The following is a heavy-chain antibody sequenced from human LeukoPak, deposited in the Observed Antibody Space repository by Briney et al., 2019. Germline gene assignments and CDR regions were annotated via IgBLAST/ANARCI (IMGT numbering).Heavy chain of an antibody. CDR2: ISYDGSNK. CDR3: AKDKYSSSLPPFDP. CDR1: GFTFSSYW. J-gene: IGHJ5*02. V-gene: IGHV3-30*18. D-gene: IGHD6-13*01. Sequence: GGSLRLSCAASGFTFSSYWMSWVRQAPGKGLEWVAVISYDGSNKYYADSVKGRFTISRDNSKNTLYLQMNSLRAEDTAVYYCAKDKYSSSLPPFDPWGQGTLVTVSS.